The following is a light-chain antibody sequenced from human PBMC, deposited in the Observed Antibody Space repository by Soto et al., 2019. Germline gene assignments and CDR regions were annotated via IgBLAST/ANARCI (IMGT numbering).Light chain of an antibody. V-gene: IGKV1-5*03. J-gene: IGKJ3*01. CDR3: QHYDTYSGT. Sequence: DIQMTQSPSTLSASVGDRVTITCRASQSISSWLAWYQQKPGKAPKLLIYRAASLESGVPPRFSGSGSGSEFTLTISSLQLDDFATYYCQHYDTYSGTFGPGTEVDIK. CDR2: RAA. CDR1: QSISSW.